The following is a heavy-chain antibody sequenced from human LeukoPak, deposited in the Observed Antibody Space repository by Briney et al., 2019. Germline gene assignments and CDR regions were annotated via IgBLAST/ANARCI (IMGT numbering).Heavy chain of an antibody. J-gene: IGHJ4*02. CDR3: AKDGYYDFWSGYYKDPYYFDY. Sequence: GGSLRLSCAASGFTFSGYAMSWVRQAPGKGLEWVSAISGSGGSTYYADSVKGQFTISRDNSKNTLYLQMNSLRAEDTAVYYCAKDGYYDFWSGYYKDPYYFDYWGQGTLVTVSS. CDR1: GFTFSGYA. CDR2: ISGSGGST. V-gene: IGHV3-23*01. D-gene: IGHD3-3*01.